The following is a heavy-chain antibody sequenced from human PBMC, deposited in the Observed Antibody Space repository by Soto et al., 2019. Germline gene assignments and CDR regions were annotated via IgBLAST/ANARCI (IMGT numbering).Heavy chain of an antibody. Sequence: PGGSLKISCNGSGYSFTSDWMSWVGQAPWKGLEWVANIKQDGSEKYYVDSVKGRFTISRDNAKNSLYLQMNSLRAEDTAVYYCARMLGYCSGGSCYRFYGMDVWGQGTTVTVSS. D-gene: IGHD2-15*01. CDR3: ARMLGYCSGGSCYRFYGMDV. CDR2: IKQDGSEK. J-gene: IGHJ6*02. V-gene: IGHV3-7*03. CDR1: GYSFTSDW.